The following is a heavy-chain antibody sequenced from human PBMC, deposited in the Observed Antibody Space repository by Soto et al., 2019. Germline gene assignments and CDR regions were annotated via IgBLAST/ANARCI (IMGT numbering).Heavy chain of an antibody. CDR2: ISYDGSNK. J-gene: IGHJ4*02. CDR1: GFTFISYA. D-gene: IGHD6-6*01. V-gene: IGHV3-30-3*01. CDR3: AREGSSIRNEKFDY. Sequence: GWSLRLSCAASGFTFISYAMHWVRQAPGKGLEWVAVISYDGSNKYYADSVKGRFTISRDNSKNTLYLQMNSLRAEDTAVYYCAREGSSIRNEKFDYWGQGTLVTVSS.